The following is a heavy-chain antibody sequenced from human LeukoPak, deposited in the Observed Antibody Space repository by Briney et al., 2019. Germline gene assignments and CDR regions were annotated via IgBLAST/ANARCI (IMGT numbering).Heavy chain of an antibody. CDR3: AGIGMGDYGAYGGG. Sequence: SVKVSCKASGGTFSSYAISWVRQAPGQGLEWMGGIIPIFGTANYAQKFQGRVTITADESTSTAYMELSSLRSEDTAVYYCAGIGMGDYGAYGGGWGQGTLVTVSS. D-gene: IGHD4-17*01. CDR2: IIPIFGTA. V-gene: IGHV1-69*13. J-gene: IGHJ4*02. CDR1: GGTFSSYA.